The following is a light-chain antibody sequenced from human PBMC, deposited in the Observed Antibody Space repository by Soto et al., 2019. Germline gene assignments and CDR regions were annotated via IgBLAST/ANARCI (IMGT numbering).Light chain of an antibody. V-gene: IGKV3-11*01. CDR2: AAS. Sequence: EIVMTQSPATLSVSPGERAILSCRASQSISINLAWYQQKPGQAPRPLIYAASNRAAGVPARFSGSWSGTDFTLTISSLEPEDFAIYYCQQRYIWPPLTFGQGTRLEIK. CDR1: QSISIN. J-gene: IGKJ5*01. CDR3: QQRYIWPPLT.